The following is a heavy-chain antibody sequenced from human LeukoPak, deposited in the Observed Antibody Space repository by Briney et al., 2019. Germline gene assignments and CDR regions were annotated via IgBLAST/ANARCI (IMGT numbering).Heavy chain of an antibody. CDR1: GGSFSGYY. CDR3: ARGHYSNLFDY. D-gene: IGHD4-11*01. CDR2: INHSGST. Sequence: SETLSLTCAAYGGSFSGYYWSWIRQPPGKGLEWIGEINHSGSTNYNPSLKSRVTISVDTSKNQFSLKLSSVTAADTAVYYCARGHYSNLFDYWGQGTLVTVSS. J-gene: IGHJ4*02. V-gene: IGHV4-34*01.